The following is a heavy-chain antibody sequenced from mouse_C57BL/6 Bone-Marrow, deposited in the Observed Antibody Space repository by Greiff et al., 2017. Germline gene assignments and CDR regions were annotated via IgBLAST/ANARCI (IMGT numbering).Heavy chain of an antibody. V-gene: IGHV1-19*01. CDR2: INPYNGGT. CDR3: AREYGYPNEGY. Sequence: VQLQQSGPVLVKPGASVKMSCKASGYTFTDYYMNWVKQSHGKSLEWIGVINPYNGGTSYNQKFKGKATLTVDKSSSTAYMELNSLTSDDSAVYYCAREYGYPNEGYWGQGTTLTVSS. D-gene: IGHD1-2*01. CDR1: GYTFTDYY. J-gene: IGHJ2*01.